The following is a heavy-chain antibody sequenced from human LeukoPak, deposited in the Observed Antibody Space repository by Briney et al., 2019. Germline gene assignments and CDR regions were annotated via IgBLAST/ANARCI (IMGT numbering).Heavy chain of an antibody. J-gene: IGHJ3*02. Sequence: SETLSLTCAVYGGSFSGYYWSWIRQPPGKGLEWIGEINHSGSTNYNPSLKSRVTISVDTSKNQFSLKLSSVTAADTAVYHCARRPTPRLLWAFDIWGQGTMVTVSS. CDR1: GGSFSGYY. V-gene: IGHV4-34*01. CDR3: ARRPTPRLLWAFDI. D-gene: IGHD3-10*01. CDR2: INHSGST.